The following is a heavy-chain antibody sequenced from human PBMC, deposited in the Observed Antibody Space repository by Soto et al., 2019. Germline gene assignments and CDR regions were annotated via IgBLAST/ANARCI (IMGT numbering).Heavy chain of an antibody. CDR1: GFTFSSYG. Sequence: QVQLVESGGGVVQPGRSLRLSCAASGFTFSSYGMHWVRQAPGKGLEWVAVIWYDGSNKYYADSVKGRFTISRDNSKNTLDLQMNSLRAEDTAVYYCARALSSGWYFDLWGRGTLVTVSS. D-gene: IGHD6-19*01. J-gene: IGHJ2*01. CDR3: ARALSSGWYFDL. CDR2: IWYDGSNK. V-gene: IGHV3-33*01.